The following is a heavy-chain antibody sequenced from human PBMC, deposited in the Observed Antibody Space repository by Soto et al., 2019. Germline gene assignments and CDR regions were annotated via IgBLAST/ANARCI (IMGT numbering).Heavy chain of an antibody. CDR2: IFSGGTT. CDR1: GFSVSHNY. Sequence: ELKLVESGGGLVQPGGSLRLSCAASGFSVSHNYVNWVRQAPGRGLEWVSVIFSGGTTHYADSVKGRFTISRDTSKNTVHLHMNGLRVDDTTLYYCAGDSTDGDLVDALDVWGQGTLVTVSS. J-gene: IGHJ3*01. CDR3: AGDSTDGDLVDALDV. D-gene: IGHD2-21*01. V-gene: IGHV3-66*01.